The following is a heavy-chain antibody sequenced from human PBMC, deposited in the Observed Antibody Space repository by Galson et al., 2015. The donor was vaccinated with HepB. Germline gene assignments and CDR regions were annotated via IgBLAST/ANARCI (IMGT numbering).Heavy chain of an antibody. J-gene: IGHJ3*02. Sequence: SVKVSCKASGGTFSNNVISWVRQAPGQGLEWMGRIIPILGRANYAQRFQGRVTITADKSTSTAYMELSSLRSEDTAIYYCAGEVVEAFDIWGQGTMVTVSS. CDR2: IIPILGRA. V-gene: IGHV1-69*04. D-gene: IGHD1-1*01. CDR3: AGEVVEAFDI. CDR1: GGTFSNNV.